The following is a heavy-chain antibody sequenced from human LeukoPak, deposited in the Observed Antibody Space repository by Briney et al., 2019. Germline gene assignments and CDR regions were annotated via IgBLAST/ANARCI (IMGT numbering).Heavy chain of an antibody. CDR1: GFTFSSYW. CDR2: IKQDGSEK. V-gene: IGHV3-7*01. J-gene: IGHJ4*02. Sequence: GGPLRLSCAASGFTFSSYWMSWVRQAPGKGLEWVANIKQDGSEKYYVDSVKGRFTISRDNAKNSLYLQMNSLRAEDTAVYYCARIYSSSSGYFDYWGQGTLVTVSS. D-gene: IGHD6-6*01. CDR3: ARIYSSSSGYFDY.